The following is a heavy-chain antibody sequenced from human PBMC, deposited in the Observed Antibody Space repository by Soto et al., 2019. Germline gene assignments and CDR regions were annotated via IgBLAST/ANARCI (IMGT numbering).Heavy chain of an antibody. CDR1: GGCISSGDYY. D-gene: IGHD6-13*01. J-gene: IGHJ5*02. V-gene: IGHV4-30-4*01. CDR2: IYYSGST. Sequence: QVQLQESGPGLVKPSQTLSLTCTVSGGCISSGDYYWSWIRQPPGKGLEWIGYIYYSGSTYYNPSLESRVTISVDTSKNQFSLKLSSLTAADRAVYYSARATAAAGSFNWFDPWGQGTLVTISS. CDR3: ARATAAAGSFNWFDP.